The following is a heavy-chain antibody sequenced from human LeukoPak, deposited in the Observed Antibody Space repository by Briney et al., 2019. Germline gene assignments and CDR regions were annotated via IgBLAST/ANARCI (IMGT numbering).Heavy chain of an antibody. V-gene: IGHV4-31*03. CDR3: ARDRYTVVSWYFDL. CDR2: IYYSGST. J-gene: IGHJ2*01. D-gene: IGHD4-23*01. CDR1: GGSISSGGYY. Sequence: SQTLSLTCTVSGGSISSGGYYWSWIRQHPGKGLEWIGYIYYSGSTYYNPSLKSRVTISVDTSKHQFSLKLSSVTAADTAVYYCARDRYTVVSWYFDLWGRGTLVTVSS.